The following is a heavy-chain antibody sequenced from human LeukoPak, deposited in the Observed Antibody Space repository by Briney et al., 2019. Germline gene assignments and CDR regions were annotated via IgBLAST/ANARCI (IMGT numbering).Heavy chain of an antibody. D-gene: IGHD1-14*01. CDR3: ARAPQYGIDY. Sequence: SETLSLTCSVSGDSMTMAAYYWGWIRQHPGKGLEWIGYIYYSGSTYYNPSLKSRVTISVDTSKNQFSLKLSSVTAADTAVYYCARAPQYGIDYWGQGTLVTVSS. CDR2: IYYSGST. V-gene: IGHV4-31*03. CDR1: GDSMTMAAYY. J-gene: IGHJ4*02.